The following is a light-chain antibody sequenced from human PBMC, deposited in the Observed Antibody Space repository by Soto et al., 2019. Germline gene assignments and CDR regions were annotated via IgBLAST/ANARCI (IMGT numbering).Light chain of an antibody. J-gene: IGKJ5*01. V-gene: IGKV3-20*01. CDR3: QRHASTPPFT. CDR1: QTVISSS. CDR2: DES. Sequence: ILLTPATFALSLFPPARATLSCRVSQTVISSSIAWYQHKPGQPPRLLIYDESSRAAGIPDRFRGSGSGTDFTLTISRLEPEDFAVYYCQRHASTPPFTFGQGTRLEIK.